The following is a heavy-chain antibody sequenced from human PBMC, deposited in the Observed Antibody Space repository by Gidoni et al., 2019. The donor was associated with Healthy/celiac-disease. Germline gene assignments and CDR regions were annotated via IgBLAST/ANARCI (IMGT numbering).Heavy chain of an antibody. Sequence: QVQLVQSGAEVKKPGASVKVSCKASGYTFTSYYMHWVRQAPGQGLEWMGIINPSGGSTSYAQKFQGRVTMTRDTSTSTVYMELSSLRSEDTAVYYCATTRNMGKLRYYYYYMDVWGKGTTVTVSS. D-gene: IGHD1-7*01. CDR2: INPSGGST. CDR3: ATTRNMGKLRYYYYYMDV. V-gene: IGHV1-46*01. J-gene: IGHJ6*03. CDR1: GYTFTSYY.